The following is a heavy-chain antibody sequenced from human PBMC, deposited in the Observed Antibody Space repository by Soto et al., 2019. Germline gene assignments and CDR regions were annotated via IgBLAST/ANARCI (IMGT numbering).Heavy chain of an antibody. CDR3: ARGRYYDFWSGYYLYYYYYYGMDV. Sequence: GASVKVSCKASGYTFTSYDINCVRQATGQVLEWMGWMDPNSGNTGYAQKFQGRVTMTRNTSISTAYMELSSLRSEDTAVYYCARGRYYDFWSGYYLYYYYYYGMDVWGQGTTVTVSS. CDR2: MDPNSGNT. V-gene: IGHV1-8*01. CDR1: GYTFTSYD. D-gene: IGHD3-3*01. J-gene: IGHJ6*02.